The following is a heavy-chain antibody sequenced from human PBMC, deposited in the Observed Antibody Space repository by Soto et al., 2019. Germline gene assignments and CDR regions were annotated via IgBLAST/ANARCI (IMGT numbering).Heavy chain of an antibody. CDR3: VNALPFGYAYGYGFDV. J-gene: IGHJ6*02. Sequence: EVQLLESGGGLVQPGRSLRLSCAASGFTFDDYGMHWVRQVPGKGLEWVSGITWDSTGMGYADSVKGRFTISRDNAKNSLYLQMNSLRVEDTALYSCVNALPFGYAYGYGFDVWGQGTTVTVSS. V-gene: IGHV3-9*01. CDR1: GFTFDDYG. CDR2: ITWDSTGM. D-gene: IGHD5-18*01.